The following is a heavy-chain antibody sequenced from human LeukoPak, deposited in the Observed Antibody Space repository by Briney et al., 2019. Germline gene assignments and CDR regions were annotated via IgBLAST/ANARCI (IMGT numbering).Heavy chain of an antibody. D-gene: IGHD3-10*01. CDR2: MNPNSGNT. Sequence: GASVKVSCKASGYTFTSYDINWVRQATGQGLEWMGWMNPNSGNTGYAQKFQGRVTMTRDNSIRTAYMELSSLRSEDTAVYYCARDTRGSGSYFVWFDPWGQGTLVTVSS. V-gene: IGHV1-8*01. CDR3: ARDTRGSGSYFVWFDP. J-gene: IGHJ5*02. CDR1: GYTFTSYD.